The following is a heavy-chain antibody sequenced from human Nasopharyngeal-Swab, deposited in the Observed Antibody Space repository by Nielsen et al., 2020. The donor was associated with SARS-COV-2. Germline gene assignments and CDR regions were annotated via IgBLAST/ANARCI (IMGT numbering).Heavy chain of an antibody. D-gene: IGHD2-15*01. CDR3: ASSLGYCSRGSCYNYGMDV. CDR2: IYYSGSN. CDR1: GGTISSYF. J-gene: IGHJ6*02. Sequence: SETLSLTCTVSGGTISSYFWSWIRQPPGKGMEWIGYIYYSGSNNYNPSLKSRVTISVDTTKNKFSLKLSSVTAADTAVYYCASSLGYCSRGSCYNYGMDVWGQGTTVTVSS. V-gene: IGHV4-59*01.